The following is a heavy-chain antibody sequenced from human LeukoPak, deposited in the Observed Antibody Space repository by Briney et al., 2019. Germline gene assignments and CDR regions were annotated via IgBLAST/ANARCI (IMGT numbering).Heavy chain of an antibody. V-gene: IGHV3-7*01. CDR1: GFTFSDYW. D-gene: IGHD2-15*01. CDR2: IKQDGSDK. J-gene: IGHJ4*02. Sequence: GGSLRLSCAASGFTFSDYWMSWVRQAPGKGPEWVANIKQDGSDKYYVDSVKGRFTISRDNAKNALYLQMNSLRAEDTAVYYCARGYCSGSSCYSGFYFDYWGQGALVTVSS. CDR3: ARGYCSGSSCYSGFYFDY.